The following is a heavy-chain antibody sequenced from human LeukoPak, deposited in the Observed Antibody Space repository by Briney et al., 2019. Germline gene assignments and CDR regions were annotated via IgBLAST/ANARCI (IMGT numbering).Heavy chain of an antibody. CDR3: ARDSGSSHEDGSDY. V-gene: IGHV3-33*01. J-gene: IGHJ4*02. Sequence: GGSLRLSCAASGFTFSSYGMHWVRQAPGKGLEWVSCIWYDGTNKYYVDHVKGRFSISRDNSKNTLYLQMNSLRAEDTAVYYCARDSGSSHEDGSDYWGRGTLVIVSS. D-gene: IGHD1-26*01. CDR1: GFTFSSYG. CDR2: IWYDGTNK.